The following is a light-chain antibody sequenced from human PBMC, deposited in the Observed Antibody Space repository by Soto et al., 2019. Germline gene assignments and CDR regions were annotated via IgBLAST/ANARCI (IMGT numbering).Light chain of an antibody. CDR2: DVN. Sequence: QSALTQPASVSGSPGQSITLSCTGTSSDIGGYDYVSWYQRQPGKAPKLIIYDVNNRPSGVSNRFSGSKSGNTASLTISGLQAEDEADYYCTSYASGSSHVVFGGGTKLTV. CDR1: SSDIGGYDY. CDR3: TSYASGSSHVV. V-gene: IGLV2-14*01. J-gene: IGLJ2*01.